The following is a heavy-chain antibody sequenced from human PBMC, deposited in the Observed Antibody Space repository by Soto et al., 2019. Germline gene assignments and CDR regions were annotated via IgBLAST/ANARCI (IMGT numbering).Heavy chain of an antibody. Sequence: PGESLKISCKGSGYSFTSYWISWVRQMPGKGLEWMGRIDPSDSYTNYSPSFQGHVTISADKSISTAYLQWSSLKASDTAMYYCARQVRSRWPDPNYSHEADHGLFDPWGQGTLVTVSS. D-gene: IGHD3-10*01. J-gene: IGHJ5*02. CDR2: IDPSDSYT. V-gene: IGHV5-10-1*01. CDR1: GYSFTSYW. CDR3: ARQVRSRWPDPNYSHEADHGLFDP.